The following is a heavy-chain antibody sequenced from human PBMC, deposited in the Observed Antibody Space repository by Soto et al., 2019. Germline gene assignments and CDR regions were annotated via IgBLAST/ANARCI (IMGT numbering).Heavy chain of an antibody. Sequence: SETLSLTCTVSGGSISSYYWSWIRQPPGKGLEWIGYIYYSGSTNYNPSLKSRVTISVDTSKNQFSLKLSSVTAADTAVYYCARVCGGDCYSPLYFDYWGQGTLVTVSS. V-gene: IGHV4-59*01. CDR2: IYYSGST. CDR3: ARVCGGDCYSPLYFDY. CDR1: GGSISSYY. D-gene: IGHD2-21*02. J-gene: IGHJ4*02.